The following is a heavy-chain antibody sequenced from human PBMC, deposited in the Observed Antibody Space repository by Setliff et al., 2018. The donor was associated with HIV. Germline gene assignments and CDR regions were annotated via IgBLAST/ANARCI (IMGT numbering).Heavy chain of an antibody. Sequence: PGGSLRLSCAASGFTFSSYSMNWVRQAPGKGLEWVSSISSSSSYIYYADSVKGRFTISRDNAKNSLYLQMNSLRAEDTAVYYCARDRLGSGSSMDVWGQGTTVTVSS. CDR1: GFTFSSYS. D-gene: IGHD3-10*01. V-gene: IGHV3-21*01. J-gene: IGHJ6*02. CDR2: ISSSSSYI. CDR3: ARDRLGSGSSMDV.